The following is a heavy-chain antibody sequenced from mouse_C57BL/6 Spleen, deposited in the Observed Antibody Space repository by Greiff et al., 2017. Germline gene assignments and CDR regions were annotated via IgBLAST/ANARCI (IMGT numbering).Heavy chain of an antibody. Sequence: VQLQQSGAELVRPGSSVKLSCKASGYTFTSYWMHWVKQRPIQGLEWIGNIYPTGSKTHYNQKFKDKATLTVDKSSSTFYMQLSSLTSEDSAVYYCGRGAVVGYFDVWGTGTTVTVSS. V-gene: IGHV1-52*01. CDR1: GYTFTSYW. D-gene: IGHD1-1*01. CDR3: GRGAVVGYFDV. CDR2: IYPTGSKT. J-gene: IGHJ1*03.